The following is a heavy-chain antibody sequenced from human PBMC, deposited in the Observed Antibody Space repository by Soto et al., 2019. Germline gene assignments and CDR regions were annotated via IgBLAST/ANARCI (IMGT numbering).Heavy chain of an antibody. CDR1: GGSINSAGHS. J-gene: IGHJ4*02. D-gene: IGHD6-19*01. Sequence: PSETLSLTCTVSGGSINSAGHSWGWVRQSPGKGLEWIGYSYHSGSSYYNPSLQSRVTISVDRSKAQFYLTLTSVTAADTAVYYCARARVRADLAPPNTNLEQWLAFDDRGQRTPVTVSS. V-gene: IGHV4-30-2*06. CDR3: ARARVRADLAPPNTNLEQWLAFDD. CDR2: SYHSGSS.